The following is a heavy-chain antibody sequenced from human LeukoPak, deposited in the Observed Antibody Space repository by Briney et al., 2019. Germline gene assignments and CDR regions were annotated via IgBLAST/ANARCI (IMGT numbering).Heavy chain of an antibody. CDR2: IYYSGST. CDR3: ARLVGAPQVYYFDY. J-gene: IGHJ4*02. D-gene: IGHD3-10*01. V-gene: IGHV4-39*01. Sequence: KASETLSLTCTVSGGSISSSTYWGWIRQTPGKGLEWIGTIYYSGSTYYNPPLKSRVTISVDTSKSHFSLRLSSVTAADTAVYYCARLVGAPQVYYFDYWGQGTLVTVSS. CDR1: GGSISSSTY.